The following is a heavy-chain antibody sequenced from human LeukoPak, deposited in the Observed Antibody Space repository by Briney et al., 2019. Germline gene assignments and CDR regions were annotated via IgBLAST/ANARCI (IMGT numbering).Heavy chain of an antibody. CDR2: ISGSGGST. J-gene: IGHJ5*02. V-gene: IGHV3-23*01. D-gene: IGHD3-22*01. CDR3: ARVGNYYDSWKRNWFDP. CDR1: GFTFSSYA. Sequence: GGSLRLSCAASGFTFSSYAMSWVRQAPGKGLEWDSAISGSGGSTYYADSVKGRFTISRDNSKNTLYLQMNSLRAEDTAVYYCARVGNYYDSWKRNWFDPWGQGTLVTVSS.